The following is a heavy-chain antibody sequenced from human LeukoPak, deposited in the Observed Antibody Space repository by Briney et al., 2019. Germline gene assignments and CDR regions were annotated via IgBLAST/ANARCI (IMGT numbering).Heavy chain of an antibody. CDR2: IYYSGST. J-gene: IGHJ4*02. CDR3: ASAPWGSSGFDY. CDR1: GGSISSYY. Sequence: SETLSLTCTVSGGSISSYYWSWIRQPPGKGLEWIGYIYYSGSTNYNPSLKSRGTISVDTSKNQFSLKLSSVPAADTAVYYCASAPWGSSGFDYWGQGTLVTVSS. V-gene: IGHV4-59*01. D-gene: IGHD3-22*01.